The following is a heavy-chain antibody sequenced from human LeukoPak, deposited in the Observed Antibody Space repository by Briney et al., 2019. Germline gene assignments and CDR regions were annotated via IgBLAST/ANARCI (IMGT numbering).Heavy chain of an antibody. Sequence: PGGSLRLSCAASGFTFSSYSMNWVRQAPGKGLKWVSSISSSSSYIYYADSVKGRFTISRDNAKNSLYLQMNSLRAEDTAVYYCASSGWYIYFDYWGQGTLVTVSS. V-gene: IGHV3-21*01. CDR3: ASSGWYIYFDY. CDR2: ISSSSSYI. J-gene: IGHJ4*02. D-gene: IGHD6-19*01. CDR1: GFTFSSYS.